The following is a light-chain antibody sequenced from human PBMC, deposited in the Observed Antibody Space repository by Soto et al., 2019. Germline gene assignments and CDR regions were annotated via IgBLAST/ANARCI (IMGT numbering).Light chain of an antibody. J-gene: IGKJ1*01. CDR2: QTS. CDR3: HQRQSWPRT. CDR1: QYINTR. V-gene: IGKV3-11*01. Sequence: VLTLSPSTLSFAPGERATLSCRASQYINTRLAWYQHRPGQAPRLLIYQTSLRAAGIPARFSASGSGTDFTLTISDVQPEDFALYYCHQRQSWPRTFGQGTKVDIK.